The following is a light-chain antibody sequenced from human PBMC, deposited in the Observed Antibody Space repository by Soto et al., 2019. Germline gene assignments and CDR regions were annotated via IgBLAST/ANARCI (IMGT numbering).Light chain of an antibody. V-gene: IGKV2-28*01. J-gene: IGKJ1*01. CDR3: QQNYNSPRT. CDR2: VAP. CDR1: QILLHSNGNNY. Sequence: DIVMTQSPLSLPVTPGEPASISCRSSQILLHSNGNNYLDWYQVKPGKAPKLLLSVAPGFQGEVPSYFSGSGSGTDFTLTISSLQPEDFATYYCQQNYNSPRTFGQGTKVDIK.